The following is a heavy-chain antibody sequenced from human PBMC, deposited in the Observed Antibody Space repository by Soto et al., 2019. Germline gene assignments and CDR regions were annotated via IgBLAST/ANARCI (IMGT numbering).Heavy chain of an antibody. CDR1: GFPFSGYA. J-gene: IGHJ1*01. D-gene: IGHD3-22*01. Sequence: PGGSLRLSCAASGFPFSGYAMSWVRRAPGKGPEWVSSISGSGGSTHYADSVKGRSTISRDNSKNTLYLQMNSLRAENTAVYYYVLERAGDCDSSRYDGWGQWPLVTGAS. CDR3: VLERAGDCDSSRYDG. V-gene: IGHV3-23*01. CDR2: ISGSGGST.